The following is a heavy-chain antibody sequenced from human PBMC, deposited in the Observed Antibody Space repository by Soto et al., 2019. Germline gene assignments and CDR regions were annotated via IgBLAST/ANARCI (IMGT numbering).Heavy chain of an antibody. D-gene: IGHD6-19*01. J-gene: IGHJ4*02. CDR2: TYYRSKWYN. CDR1: GDSVSSNSAA. Sequence: SQTLSLTCAISGDSVSSNSAAWYWIRQSPSRGLEWLGRTYYRSKWYNGYAVSVKSRMTINPDTSKNQFSLQLNSVTPEDTAVYYCAREIAVPGSQAIDCWGQGTLVTVSS. V-gene: IGHV6-1*01. CDR3: AREIAVPGSQAIDC.